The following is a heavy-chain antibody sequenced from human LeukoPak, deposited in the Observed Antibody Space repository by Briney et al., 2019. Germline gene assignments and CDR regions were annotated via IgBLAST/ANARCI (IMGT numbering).Heavy chain of an antibody. J-gene: IGHJ4*02. CDR3: ARRQGCSSASCPPDY. CDR1: GYSFTTYW. Sequence: GESLNIYCSGSGYSFTTYWIGWVRQMPGKGLEWMGIIYAGDSDTRYRPSFQGQVTMSADKSINTAYLQWSSLKASDTAMYYCARRQGCSSASCPPDYWGQGTLVTVSS. CDR2: IYAGDSDT. V-gene: IGHV5-51*01. D-gene: IGHD2-2*01.